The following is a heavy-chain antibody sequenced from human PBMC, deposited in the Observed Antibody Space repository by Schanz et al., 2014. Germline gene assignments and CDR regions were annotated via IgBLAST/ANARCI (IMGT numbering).Heavy chain of an antibody. D-gene: IGHD2-2*01. CDR3: ASSRTRYCSSTSCVPGAFDF. V-gene: IGHV1-46*01. CDR1: GYTFVSYS. Sequence: QVQLVQSGAEVKKPGASVKVSCKASGYTFVSYSMHWVRQAPGQGLEWMGIINPSGGGTSYALRFQDRVTVTRDTSRSTVYMELSSVRSEDTAVYYCASSRTRYCSSTSCVPGAFDFWGQGTLVTVSS. J-gene: IGHJ3*01. CDR2: INPSGGGT.